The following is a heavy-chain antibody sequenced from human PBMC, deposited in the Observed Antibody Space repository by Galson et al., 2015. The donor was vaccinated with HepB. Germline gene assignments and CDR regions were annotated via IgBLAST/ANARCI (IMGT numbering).Heavy chain of an antibody. D-gene: IGHD1-26*01. CDR2: ISSNGDST. Sequence: SLRLSCAASGFTFSQYAMHRVRQTPGKGLEYVSAISSNGDSTYYSDSVKGRFTISRDNSKNTLYLQMSSLRAEDTAVYYCVKDQDPIMGADYWGQGTLVTVSS. V-gene: IGHV3-64D*06. CDR3: VKDQDPIMGADY. CDR1: GFTFSQYA. J-gene: IGHJ4*02.